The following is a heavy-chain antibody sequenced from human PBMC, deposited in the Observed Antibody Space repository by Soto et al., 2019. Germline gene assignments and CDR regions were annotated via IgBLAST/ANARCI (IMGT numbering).Heavy chain of an antibody. CDR1: GFTLRDYW. J-gene: IGHJ4*02. D-gene: IGHD6-19*01. Sequence: EVQLVESGGGLVQPGGSLRLSCAASGFTLRDYWMHWARQAPGKGPVWVSHIIGDGSTTNYADSVKGRFTISRDNAKNTLYLQMNSLRVEDTAVYYCGRGGVVAALDYWGQGVLVTVSS. CDR3: GRGGVVAALDY. CDR2: IIGDGSTT. V-gene: IGHV3-74*01.